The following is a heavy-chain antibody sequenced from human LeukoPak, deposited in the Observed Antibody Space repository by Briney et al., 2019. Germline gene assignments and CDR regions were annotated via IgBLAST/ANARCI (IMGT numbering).Heavy chain of an antibody. CDR3: ARALVGGYCSSTSCYFDY. J-gene: IGHJ4*02. CDR1: GGTFSSYA. Sequence: SVKVSCKASGGTFSSYAISWVRQAPGQGLEWMGGIIPIFGTANYAQKFGGRVTITADASTRTAYMELSRLRSEDTAVYYCARALVGGYCSSTSCYFDYWGQGTLVTVSS. V-gene: IGHV1-69*13. D-gene: IGHD2-2*01. CDR2: IIPIFGTA.